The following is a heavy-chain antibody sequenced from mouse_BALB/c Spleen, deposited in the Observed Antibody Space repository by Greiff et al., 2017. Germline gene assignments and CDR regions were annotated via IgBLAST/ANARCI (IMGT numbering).Heavy chain of an antibody. Sequence: QVQLQQSGPELVKPGASVKISCKASGYTFTSYWMNWVKQRPGQGLEWIGEIDPSDSYTNNNQKFKDKATLTVDKSSSTAYMQLSSLTSEDSAVYYCARKRDPGGFAYWGQGTLVTVSA. D-gene: IGHD4-1*01. J-gene: IGHJ3*01. CDR2: IDPSDSYT. CDR1: GYTFTSYW. V-gene: IGHV1S126*01. CDR3: ARKRDPGGFAY.